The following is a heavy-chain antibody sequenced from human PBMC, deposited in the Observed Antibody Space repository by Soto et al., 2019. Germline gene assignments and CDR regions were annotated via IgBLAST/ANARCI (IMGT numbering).Heavy chain of an antibody. D-gene: IGHD3-22*01. J-gene: IGHJ6*02. CDR1: GFSLSTSGVG. Sequence: QITLKESGPTLVKPTQTLTLTCTFSGFSLSTSGVGVGWIRQPPGKALEWLALIYWDDDKRYSPSLKSRLTITKDTSKNQVVLTMTNMGPADTDTYYCAHTAYYYDSSGYYYYYGMDVWGQGTTVTVSS. V-gene: IGHV2-5*02. CDR3: AHTAYYYDSSGYYYYYGMDV. CDR2: IYWDDDK.